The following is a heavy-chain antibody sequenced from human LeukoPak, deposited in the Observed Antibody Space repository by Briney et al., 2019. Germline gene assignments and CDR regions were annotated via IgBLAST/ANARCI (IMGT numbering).Heavy chain of an antibody. CDR3: AREGWGGFDY. V-gene: IGHV3-7*01. D-gene: IGHD3-16*01. CDR2: IKQDGSKK. CDR1: GFTFSGFW. J-gene: IGHJ4*02. Sequence: GGSLRLSCAASGFTFSGFWMSWVRQSPGKGLEWVANIKQDGSKKEYVDSVKGRFTISRDNAKNSLYLQMDSLRADDTAMYYCAREGWGGFDYWGQGTLVTVSS.